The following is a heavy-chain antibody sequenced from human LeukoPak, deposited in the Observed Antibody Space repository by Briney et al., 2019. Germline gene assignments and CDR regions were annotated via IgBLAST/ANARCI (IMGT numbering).Heavy chain of an antibody. V-gene: IGHV5-51*01. CDR1: GYSFTSYW. Sequence: GESLKISCKGSGYSFTSYWIGWVRQMPGKGLEWMGIIYPGDSDTRYSPSLQGQVTISADKSISTAYLQWSSLKASDTAMYYCARQDYYDSSGYTDAFDIWGQGTMVTVSS. CDR3: ARQDYYDSSGYTDAFDI. J-gene: IGHJ3*02. CDR2: IYPGDSDT. D-gene: IGHD3-22*01.